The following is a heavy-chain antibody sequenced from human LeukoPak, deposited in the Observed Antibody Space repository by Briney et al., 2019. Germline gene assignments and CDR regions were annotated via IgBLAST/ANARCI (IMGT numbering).Heavy chain of an antibody. CDR2: ISSSGGRT. Sequence: GGSLRLSCAASGFTFNNYAMGWVRQAPGKGLEWVSTISSSGGRTYYADSVKDRFTFSRDDSKNTLYLQMNSLRAEDTAVYYCANSPYYYYMAVWGKGTTVTVSS. V-gene: IGHV3-23*01. CDR3: ANSPYYYYMAV. CDR1: GFTFNNYA. J-gene: IGHJ6*03.